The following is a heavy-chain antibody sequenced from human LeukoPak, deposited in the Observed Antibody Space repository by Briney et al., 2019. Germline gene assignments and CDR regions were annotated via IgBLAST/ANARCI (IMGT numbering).Heavy chain of an antibody. CDR2: INQAGET. CDR1: GFTFGDYA. CDR3: ARLMFLWPPIYFDY. D-gene: IGHD2-8*01. Sequence: PGGSLRLSCTASGFTFGDYAMSWVRQAPGKGLEWVANINQAGETFYVDSVKGRFTISRDNARNSVYLQMNSLRAEDTAVYYCARLMFLWPPIYFDYWGQGTLVTVSS. J-gene: IGHJ4*02. V-gene: IGHV3-7*01.